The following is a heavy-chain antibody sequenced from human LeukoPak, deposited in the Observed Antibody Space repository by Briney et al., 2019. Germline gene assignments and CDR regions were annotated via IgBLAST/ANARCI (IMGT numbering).Heavy chain of an antibody. V-gene: IGHV3-23*01. D-gene: IGHD6-19*01. CDR1: GFTFNNYA. CDR2: ISDSGDST. J-gene: IGHJ4*01. Sequence: PGGSLRLSCVASGFTFNNYAMNWVRQAPGKGLEWISVISDSGDSTYYADSVKGRFTISRDNSKNALYLQMSSLRTEDTAVYYCGKAIGSGWYVLFDFWGHGTLVTVSS. CDR3: GKAIGSGWYVLFDF.